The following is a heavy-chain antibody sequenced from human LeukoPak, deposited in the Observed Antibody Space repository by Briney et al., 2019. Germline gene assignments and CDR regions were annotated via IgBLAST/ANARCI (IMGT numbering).Heavy chain of an antibody. CDR3: ARSPQHNLVVVINWFDP. J-gene: IGHJ5*02. CDR2: VNHSGST. V-gene: IGHV4-34*01. D-gene: IGHD3-22*01. Sequence: SETLSLTCAVYGGSFSGYYWSWIRQPPGKGLEWIGEVNHSGSTYYNPSLKSRVTISVDTSKNQFSLKLSSVTAADTAVYYCARSPQHNLVVVINWFDPWGQGTLVTVSS. CDR1: GGSFSGYY.